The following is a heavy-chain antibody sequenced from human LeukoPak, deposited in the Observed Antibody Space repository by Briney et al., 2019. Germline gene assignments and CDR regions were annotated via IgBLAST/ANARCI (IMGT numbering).Heavy chain of an antibody. V-gene: IGHV3-48*03. CDR2: ISGSGSYI. Sequence: GGSLRLSCAASGFSFSSYEMNWVRQAPGKGLEWVSYISGSGSYIYDADSVKGRFTISRDNAKSSLYLQMNSLRVEDTAVYYCARSTVGVDYWGQGTLVTVPS. J-gene: IGHJ4*02. D-gene: IGHD4-23*01. CDR3: ARSTVGVDY. CDR1: GFSFSSYE.